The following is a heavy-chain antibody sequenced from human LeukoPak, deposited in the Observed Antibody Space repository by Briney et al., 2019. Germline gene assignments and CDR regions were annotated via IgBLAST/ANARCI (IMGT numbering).Heavy chain of an antibody. J-gene: IGHJ3*02. CDR1: GYTFTGYY. Sequence: GASVKVSCKASGYTFTGYYMHWVRQAPGQGLEWMGWINPNSGGTNYAQKFQGRVTMTRDTSISTAYMELSRLRSDDTAVYYCARGFLSSSWPLDASDIWGQGTMVTVSS. CDR3: ARGFLSSSWPLDASDI. V-gene: IGHV1-2*02. CDR2: INPNSGGT. D-gene: IGHD6-13*01.